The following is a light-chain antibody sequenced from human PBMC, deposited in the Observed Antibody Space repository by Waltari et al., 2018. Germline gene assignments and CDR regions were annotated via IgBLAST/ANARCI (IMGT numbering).Light chain of an antibody. CDR1: TSDVGNYNL. V-gene: IGLV2-23*02. Sequence: QSALTQPVSVSGTPGQSIPIPCTGTTSDVGNYNLVSWYQQHPGKAPKHMICEVIKRPSGVSDRVSGPKSGKTASLTISGLQAEDEADYYCCSYAGSGTYVFGTGTKVTVL. J-gene: IGLJ1*01. CDR2: EVI. CDR3: CSYAGSGTYV.